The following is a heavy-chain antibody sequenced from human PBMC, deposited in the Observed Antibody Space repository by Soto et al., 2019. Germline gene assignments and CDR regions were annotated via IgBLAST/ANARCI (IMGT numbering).Heavy chain of an antibody. Sequence: PGGSLRLSCAASGFTFSSYSMNWVRQAPGKGLEWVSYISSSSSTIYYADSVKGRFTISRDNAKNSLYLQMNSLRAEDTAVYYCARPPSGKISYYYYYMDVWGKGTTVTVSS. J-gene: IGHJ6*03. V-gene: IGHV3-48*01. CDR3: ARPPSGKISYYYYYMDV. CDR2: ISSSSSTI. D-gene: IGHD6-19*01. CDR1: GFTFSSYS.